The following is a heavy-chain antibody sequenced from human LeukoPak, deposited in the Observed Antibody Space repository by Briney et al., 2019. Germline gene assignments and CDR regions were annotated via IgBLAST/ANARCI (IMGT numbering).Heavy chain of an antibody. Sequence: GGSLRLSCAASGFTFSSYGMHWVRQAPGKGLEWVAFIRYDGSNKYYADSVKGRFTISRDNSKNTLYLQVNSLRAEDTAVYYCARDAYCGGDCYLPRSDFDYWGQGTLVTVSS. D-gene: IGHD2-21*01. CDR2: IRYDGSNK. J-gene: IGHJ4*02. CDR1: GFTFSSYG. V-gene: IGHV3-30*02. CDR3: ARDAYCGGDCYLPRSDFDY.